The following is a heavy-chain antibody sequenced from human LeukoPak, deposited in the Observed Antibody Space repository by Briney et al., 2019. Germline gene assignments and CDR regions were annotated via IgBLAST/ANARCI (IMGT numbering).Heavy chain of an antibody. V-gene: IGHV1-46*01. Sequence: ASVKVSCTASGYTFTSYYMHWVRQAPGQGLEWMGIINPSGGSTSYAQKFQGRVTMTRATSTSTVYMELSSLRSEDTAVYYCAIVAPYYYYGMDVWGQGTTVTVSS. D-gene: IGHD2-21*01. J-gene: IGHJ6*02. CDR3: AIVAPYYYYGMDV. CDR2: INPSGGST. CDR1: GYTFTSYY.